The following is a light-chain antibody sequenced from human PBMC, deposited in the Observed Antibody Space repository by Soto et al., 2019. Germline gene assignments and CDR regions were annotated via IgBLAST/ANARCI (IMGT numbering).Light chain of an antibody. CDR2: GAS. J-gene: IGKJ1*01. Sequence: EIVLTQSPGTLSLSPGERATLSCRASQSVSSSNLAWYQQKPGQAPRLLIYGASSRATGIPDRFSGSGSGTDYTFTISRLEPEDFAVYYCQQYGRSPWTFGQGTKVEIQ. CDR1: QSVSSSN. CDR3: QQYGRSPWT. V-gene: IGKV3-20*01.